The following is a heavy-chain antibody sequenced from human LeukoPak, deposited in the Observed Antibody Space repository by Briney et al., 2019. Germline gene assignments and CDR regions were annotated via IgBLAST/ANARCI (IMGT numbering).Heavy chain of an antibody. J-gene: IGHJ3*02. Sequence: GGSLRLSCAASGFTFSSYTMNWVRQAPGKGLEWVSYIGGSSSTIYYADSVKGRFTISRDNAKNSLYLQMNSLRAEDTAVYCCARDHHRRLYDSQARDTFDIWGQGTMVTVSS. CDR2: IGGSSSTI. CDR1: GFTFSSYT. V-gene: IGHV3-48*01. CDR3: ARDHHRRLYDSQARDTFDI. D-gene: IGHD3-22*01.